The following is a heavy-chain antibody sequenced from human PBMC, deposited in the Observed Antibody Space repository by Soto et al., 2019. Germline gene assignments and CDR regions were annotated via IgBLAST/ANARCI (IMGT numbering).Heavy chain of an antibody. CDR1: GGSISSGDYY. Sequence: SETLSLTCTVSGGSISSGDYYWSWIRQPPGKGLEWIGYIYYSGSTYYSPSLKSRVTISVDTSKNQFSLKLSSVTAADTAVYNCARERPDGARLDPWGQGTLVTSPQ. J-gene: IGHJ5*02. CDR2: IYYSGST. CDR3: ARERPDGARLDP. D-gene: IGHD6-6*01. V-gene: IGHV4-30-4*01.